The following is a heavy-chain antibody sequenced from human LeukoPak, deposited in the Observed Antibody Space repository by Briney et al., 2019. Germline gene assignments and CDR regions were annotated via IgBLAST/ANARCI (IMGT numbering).Heavy chain of an antibody. CDR3: AKITEWLSPYYYGMDV. CDR2: ISYDGSNK. CDR1: GFTFSSYG. V-gene: IGHV3-30*18. D-gene: IGHD3-3*01. J-gene: IGHJ6*02. Sequence: PGRSLRLSCAAPGFTFSSYGMHWVRQAPGKGLEWVAVISYDGSNKYYADSVKGRLTISRDNSKNTLYLQMNSLRAEDTAVYYCAKITEWLSPYYYGMDVWGQGTTVTVSS.